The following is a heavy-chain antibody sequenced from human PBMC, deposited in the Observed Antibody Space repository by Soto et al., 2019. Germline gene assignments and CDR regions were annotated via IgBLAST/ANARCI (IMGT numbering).Heavy chain of an antibody. Sequence: PSETLSLTCTVSGGSVSSGGYYWSWIRQHPGEGLEWSGYIYSSGSTYYNPSLKSRVTISVDTSKNQFALKLSSVTAPDTDVYYCARALIRPIAARPAIGFDPWGQGTLVTVSS. J-gene: IGHJ5*02. V-gene: IGHV4-31*03. D-gene: IGHD6-25*01. CDR1: GGSVSSGGYY. CDR2: IYSSGST. CDR3: ARALIRPIAARPAIGFDP.